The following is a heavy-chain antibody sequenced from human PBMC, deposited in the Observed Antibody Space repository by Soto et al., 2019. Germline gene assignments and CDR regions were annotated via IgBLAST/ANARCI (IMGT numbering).Heavy chain of an antibody. CDR2: IYWDNDK. V-gene: IGHV2-5*02. CDR3: ARALGSWGAYYYDY. Sequence: QITLKESGPTLVKPTQTLTLTCTVSGVSLNTYGVGVGWIRQPPGKALEWLALIYWDNDKRYSPSLKSRLTITKDTSKNQVVLTMTNMDPVDAGTYYCARALGSWGAYYYDYWGQGSLLTVSS. D-gene: IGHD3-16*01. CDR1: GVSLNTYGVG. J-gene: IGHJ4*02.